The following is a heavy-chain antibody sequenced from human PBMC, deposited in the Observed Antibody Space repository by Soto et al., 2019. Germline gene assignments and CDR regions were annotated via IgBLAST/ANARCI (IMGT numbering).Heavy chain of an antibody. CDR1: GFTFSSYG. Sequence: QVQLVESGGGVVQPGRSLRLSCAASGFTFSSYGMHWVRQAPGKGLEWVAVIWYDGSNKYYADSVKGRFTISRDNSKNTLYLQMNSLRAEDTAVYYCAIDIAAAGTSYYYYGMDVWGQGTTVTVSS. D-gene: IGHD6-13*01. CDR3: AIDIAAAGTSYYYYGMDV. V-gene: IGHV3-33*01. J-gene: IGHJ6*02. CDR2: IWYDGSNK.